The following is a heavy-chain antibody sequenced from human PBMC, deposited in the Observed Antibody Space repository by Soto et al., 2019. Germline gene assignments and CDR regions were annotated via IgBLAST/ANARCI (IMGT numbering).Heavy chain of an antibody. CDR2: INHSGST. Sequence: SETLSLTCAVYGGSFSGYYWSWIRQPPGKGLEWIGEINHSGSTNYNPSLKSRVTISVDTSKNQFSLKLSSVTAADTAVYYCARAPTRGWFDPWGQGTLVTVSS. J-gene: IGHJ5*02. D-gene: IGHD3-10*01. CDR3: ARAPTRGWFDP. V-gene: IGHV4-34*01. CDR1: GGSFSGYY.